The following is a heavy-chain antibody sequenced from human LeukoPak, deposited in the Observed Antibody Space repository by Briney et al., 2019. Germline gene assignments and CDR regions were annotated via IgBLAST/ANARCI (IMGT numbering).Heavy chain of an antibody. Sequence: SETLSLTCTVSGDSISGQWWSWIRQPAGKGLGWIGRFSGSGSTHYNPSLRSRLTISIDKPKNQFSLTLSSVTAADTAVYYCARDGIAVGDYWGQGILVTVSS. CDR1: GDSISGQW. V-gene: IGHV4-4*07. J-gene: IGHJ4*02. CDR2: FSGSGST. CDR3: ARDGIAVGDY. D-gene: IGHD6-19*01.